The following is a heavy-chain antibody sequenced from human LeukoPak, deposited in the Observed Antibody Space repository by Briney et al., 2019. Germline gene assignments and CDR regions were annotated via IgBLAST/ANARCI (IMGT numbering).Heavy chain of an antibody. CDR2: IFPGDSDT. V-gene: IGHV5-51*01. J-gene: IGHJ5*01. Sequence: GESLKISCKASGYTFTKYWIAWVRQMPGKGLEYIGIIFPGDSDTRYSPSFEGQVTISADNSIITAYLQWSRLTASDTAIYYCARRPASVGGGFDSWGQGSLVTVSS. D-gene: IGHD2-2*01. CDR1: GYTFTKYW. CDR3: ARRPASVGGGFDS.